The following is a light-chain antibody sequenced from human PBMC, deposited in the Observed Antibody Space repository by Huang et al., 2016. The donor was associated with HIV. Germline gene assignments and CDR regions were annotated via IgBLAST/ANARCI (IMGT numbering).Light chain of an antibody. V-gene: IGKV3-15*01. Sequence: EIVMTQSPVTLSVSPGERATLSCRASQSVSSNLAWYQQNPGPAPRLLIYGASTRATGVPARFSGSGSGTEFTLTISSLQSEDFALYYCQQYNNWPPITFGQGTRLEIK. CDR1: QSVSSN. J-gene: IGKJ5*01. CDR2: GAS. CDR3: QQYNNWPPIT.